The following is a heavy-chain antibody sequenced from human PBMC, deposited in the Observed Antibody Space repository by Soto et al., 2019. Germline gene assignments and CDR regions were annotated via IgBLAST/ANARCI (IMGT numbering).Heavy chain of an antibody. CDR3: ARARCSSGQCYDFDY. Sequence: EVQLLESGEGLVQPGGSLRLSCAASGFTFSSYNIHWIRQAPGKGLEFVSAISRSGDRTYYADSVKGRFTITRDNSKNTVWLQMGSLRAEDMAVYYCARARCSSGQCYDFDYWGRGALVSVSS. V-gene: IGHV3-64*02. CDR2: ISRSGDRT. D-gene: IGHD2-15*01. J-gene: IGHJ4*02. CDR1: GFTFSSYN.